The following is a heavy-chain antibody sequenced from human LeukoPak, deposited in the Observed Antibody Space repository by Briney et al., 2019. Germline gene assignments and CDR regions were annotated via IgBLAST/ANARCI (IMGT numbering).Heavy chain of an antibody. Sequence: GGSLRLSCAASGFTFSSYGMHWVRQAPGKGLEWVAAISFDGSRKYYADSLQGRFTISRDNFKSTVYLQMNSLRVEDTAVYYCAEGGDYYWSQGTLVTVSS. V-gene: IGHV3-30*03. D-gene: IGHD2-21*02. CDR2: ISFDGSRK. CDR1: GFTFSSYG. CDR3: AEGGDYY. J-gene: IGHJ4*02.